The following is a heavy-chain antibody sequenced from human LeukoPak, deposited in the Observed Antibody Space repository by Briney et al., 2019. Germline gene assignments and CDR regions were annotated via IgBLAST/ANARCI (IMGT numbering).Heavy chain of an antibody. J-gene: IGHJ6*02. CDR1: GFTFSIYT. CDR3: AREEDSSTIRSSHGMDV. V-gene: IGHV3-21*01. CDR2: ISSGGTYI. Sequence: GGSLRLSCATSGFTFSIYTMNWVRQAPGKGLEWVSYISSGGTYIYNADSVKGRFTISRGNAKNSLYLQMNNLRAEDTAVYYCAREEDSSTIRSSHGMDVWGQGTTVTVSS. D-gene: IGHD6-6*01.